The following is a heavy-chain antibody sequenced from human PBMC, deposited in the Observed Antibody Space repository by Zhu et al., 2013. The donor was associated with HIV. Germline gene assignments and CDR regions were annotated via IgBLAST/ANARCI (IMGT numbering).Heavy chain of an antibody. D-gene: IGHD3-9*01. Sequence: QVKLVQSGAEVKKPGASVKVSCKASGYTFTSYGISWVRQAPGQGLEWMGWISAYNDNTNYPQKLQGRITMTTDTSTTTAYMELRSLRSDDTAVYYCARGDDILTDYYKGFDFWGQGTPVTVSS. V-gene: IGHV1-18*01. CDR3: ARGDDILTDYYKGFDF. J-gene: IGHJ4*02. CDR2: ISAYNDNT. CDR1: GYTFTSYG.